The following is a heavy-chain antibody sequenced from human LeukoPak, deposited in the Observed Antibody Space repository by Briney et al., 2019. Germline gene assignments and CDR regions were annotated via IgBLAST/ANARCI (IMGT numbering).Heavy chain of an antibody. J-gene: IGHJ5*02. D-gene: IGHD2-2*01. CDR3: AGPYCSSTSCPNWFDP. Sequence: SESLSLTCTVSGYSISSGYYWGWIRQPPGKGLEWIGSIYHSGSTYYNPSLKSRVTISVDTSKNQFSLKLSSVTAADTAVYYCAGPYCSSTSCPNWFDPWGQGTLVAVSS. CDR1: GYSISSGYY. CDR2: IYHSGST. V-gene: IGHV4-38-2*02.